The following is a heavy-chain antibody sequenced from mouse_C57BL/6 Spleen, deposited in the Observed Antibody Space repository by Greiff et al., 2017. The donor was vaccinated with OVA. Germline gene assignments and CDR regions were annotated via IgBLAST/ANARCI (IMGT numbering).Heavy chain of an antibody. J-gene: IGHJ2*01. CDR1: GYTFTSYW. V-gene: IGHV1-50*01. CDR2: IDPSDSYT. Sequence: QVQLQQPGAELVKPGASVKLSCKASGYTFTSYWMQWVKQRPGQGLEWIGEIDPSDSYTNYNQKFKGKATLTVDTSSSTAYMQLSSLTSEDSAVYYCARRRVNYCDYWGQGTTLTVSA. CDR3: ARRRVNYCDY.